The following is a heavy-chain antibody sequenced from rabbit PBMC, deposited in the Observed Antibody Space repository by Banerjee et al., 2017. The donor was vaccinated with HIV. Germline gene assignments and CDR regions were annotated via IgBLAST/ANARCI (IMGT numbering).Heavy chain of an antibody. Sequence: QEQLEESGGDLVKPGASLTLTCTASGFSFSSSYYMWWVRQAPGKGLEWIACIHAGSSGITYYASWAKGRFTISKTSSTTVTLQMTSLTAADTATYFCARDAGSNYYFNLWGPGTLVTVS. D-gene: IGHD8-1*01. CDR1: GFSFSSSYY. J-gene: IGHJ4*01. CDR2: IHAGSSGIT. CDR3: ARDAGSNYYFNL. V-gene: IGHV1S45*01.